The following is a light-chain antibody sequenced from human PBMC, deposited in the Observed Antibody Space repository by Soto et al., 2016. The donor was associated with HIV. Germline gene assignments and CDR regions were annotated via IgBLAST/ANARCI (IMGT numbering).Light chain of an antibody. CDR3: QQSYNLPRT. CDR1: QGITYY. V-gene: IGKV1-39*01. Sequence: DIQMTQSPSSLSASIGDRVTITCRASQGITYYLTWLQQKPGKAPKVLIYAASTLETGVPSRFSGSGSGTDFTLIIDSLQPEDFATYYCQQSYNLPRTFGQGTMVEIK. CDR2: AAS. J-gene: IGKJ1*01.